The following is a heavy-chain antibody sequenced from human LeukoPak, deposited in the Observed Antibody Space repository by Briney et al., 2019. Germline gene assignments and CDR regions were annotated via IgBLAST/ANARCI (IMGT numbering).Heavy chain of an antibody. CDR1: GFGYSTFA. CDR2: ISTSGETT. Sequence: GGSLRLSCAASGFGYSTFAMAWVRQAPGKGLEWVSTISTSGETTYYADSVKGRFTASRDNSKNTLSLQMNGLRVDDTAVYFCAKANYTWNDSPFDSWGQGALVTVSS. D-gene: IGHD1-1*01. V-gene: IGHV3-23*01. CDR3: AKANYTWNDSPFDS. J-gene: IGHJ4*02.